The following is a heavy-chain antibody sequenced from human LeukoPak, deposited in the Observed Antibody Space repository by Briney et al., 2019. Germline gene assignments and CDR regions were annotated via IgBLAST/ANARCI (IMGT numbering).Heavy chain of an antibody. J-gene: IGHJ4*02. D-gene: IGHD3-22*01. CDR2: INPNSGGT. CDR3: ARNDGRGYYYFDY. V-gene: IGHV1-2*02. Sequence: GASVKVSCKASGYTFTGYYMHWVRQAPGQGLEWMGWINPNSGGTNHAQKFQGRVTMTRDTSISTAYMELSRLRSDDTAVYYCARNDGRGYYYFDYWGQGTLVTVSS. CDR1: GYTFTGYY.